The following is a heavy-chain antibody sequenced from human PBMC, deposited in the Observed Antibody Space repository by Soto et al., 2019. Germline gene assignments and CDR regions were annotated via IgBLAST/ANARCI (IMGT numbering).Heavy chain of an antibody. CDR1: GYTFTNYA. V-gene: IGHV1-3*01. D-gene: IGHD6-13*01. J-gene: IGHJ1*01. CDR2: INAGSGNT. CDR3: ACEQQLATFQH. Sequence: QVPLVQSGAEAKKPRASVKVSCKASGYTFTNYAIHWARQAPGQRLEWMGWINAGSGNTKYSQRFEGRVSITRDTSASTAYLEVSSLTSEDTAVYYCACEQQLATFQHWGQGTLVTFSS.